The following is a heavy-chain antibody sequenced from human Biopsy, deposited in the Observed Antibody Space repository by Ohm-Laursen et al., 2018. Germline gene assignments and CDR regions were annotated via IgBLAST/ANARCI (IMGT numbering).Heavy chain of an antibody. CDR2: ISSSSDNI. V-gene: IGHV3-69-1*02. Sequence: SLRLSCTASGFTFSDHYMEWVRQAPGKGLEWVSTISSSSDNIYYVDSVKGRFTISRDNAKNSLYLQMNSLRAEDTAVYYCARSRGSSGIATIYYYGMDVWGQGTTVTVSS. D-gene: IGHD3-10*01. CDR1: GFTFSDHY. CDR3: ARSRGSSGIATIYYYGMDV. J-gene: IGHJ6*02.